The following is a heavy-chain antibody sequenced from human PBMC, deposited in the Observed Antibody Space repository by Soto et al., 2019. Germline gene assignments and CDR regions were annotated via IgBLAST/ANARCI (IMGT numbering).Heavy chain of an antibody. CDR1: GFTFSTSW. CDR2: INQDGSDK. CDR3: AIPLRSQPDY. Sequence: GGSLRLSCAASGFTFSTSWMSWVRQAPGKGLEWVANINQDGSDKYYVDSVKGRFTISRDNAKNSLYLQMNSLRAEDTAVYYCAIPLRSQPDYWGQGTLVTVSS. D-gene: IGHD4-17*01. J-gene: IGHJ4*02. V-gene: IGHV3-7*01.